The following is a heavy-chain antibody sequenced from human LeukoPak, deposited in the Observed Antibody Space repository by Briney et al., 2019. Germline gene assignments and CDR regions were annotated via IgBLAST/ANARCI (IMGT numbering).Heavy chain of an antibody. D-gene: IGHD3-22*01. CDR1: GYSFTGYN. J-gene: IGHJ4*02. V-gene: IGHV1-2*02. CDR3: ARSLKYYYDSSGYFPGGGDY. Sequence: ASVKVSCKASGYSFTGYNLHWVRQAPGQGLEWMGWINPNSGGTNYAQKFQGRVTMTRDTSISTAYMELSRLRSDDTAVYYCARSLKYYYDSSGYFPGGGDYWGQGTLVTVSS. CDR2: INPNSGGT.